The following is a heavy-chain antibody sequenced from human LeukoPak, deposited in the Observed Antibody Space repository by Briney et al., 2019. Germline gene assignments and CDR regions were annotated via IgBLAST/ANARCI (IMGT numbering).Heavy chain of an antibody. CDR2: IKDDGSGK. Sequence: GRTLRLSCAASGFSFSAYVMNWVRQAQGKGLEWVANIKDDGSGKYYVDSVKGRLTISRDNAEKTLYLQMNSLRAEDTAVYYCARYSGDYYSFHYWGRGTLVTVSS. CDR3: ARYSGDYYSFHY. D-gene: IGHD1-26*01. CDR1: GFSFSAYV. J-gene: IGHJ4*02. V-gene: IGHV3-7*05.